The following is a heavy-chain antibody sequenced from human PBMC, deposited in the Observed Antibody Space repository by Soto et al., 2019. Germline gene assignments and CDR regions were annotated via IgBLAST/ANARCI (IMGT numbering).Heavy chain of an antibody. CDR2: ISGSGGST. Sequence: GGSLRLSCAASGFTFSSYAMSWVRQAPGKGLEWVSAISGSGGSTYYADSVKGRFTISRDNSKNTLYLQMNSLRAEDTAVYYCAKMQKWELLRPGGRWFDPWGQGTLVTVSS. CDR3: AKMQKWELLRPGGRWFDP. CDR1: GFTFSSYA. D-gene: IGHD1-26*01. V-gene: IGHV3-23*01. J-gene: IGHJ5*02.